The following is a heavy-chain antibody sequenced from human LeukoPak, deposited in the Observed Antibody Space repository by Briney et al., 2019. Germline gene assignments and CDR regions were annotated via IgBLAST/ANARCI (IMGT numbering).Heavy chain of an antibody. CDR2: IYYSGST. CDR3: ARDLGQYYDTSDNWFDP. V-gene: IGHV4-39*07. CDR1: GGSISSSSYY. J-gene: IGHJ5*02. D-gene: IGHD3-22*01. Sequence: PSETLSLTCTVSGGSISSSSYYWGWIRQPPGKGLEWIGSIYYSGSTYYNPSLKSRVTISVDTSKNQFSLKLSSVTAEDTAVYYCARDLGQYYDTSDNWFDPWGQGTLVTVSS.